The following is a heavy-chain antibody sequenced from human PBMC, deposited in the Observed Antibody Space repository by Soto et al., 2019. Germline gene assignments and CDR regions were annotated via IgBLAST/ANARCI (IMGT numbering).Heavy chain of an antibody. Sequence: QVQLVESGGGVVQPGRSLKLSCAASGFTLSTYDIHWVRQAPGKGLEWVAVIWYDGSNKYYADSVKGRFTISRDNSKNTVYLQMNSLRAEDTAVYYCASVATGNYFDYWGQGTLVTVSS. J-gene: IGHJ4*02. CDR2: IWYDGSNK. V-gene: IGHV3-33*01. D-gene: IGHD5-12*01. CDR3: ASVATGNYFDY. CDR1: GFTLSTYD.